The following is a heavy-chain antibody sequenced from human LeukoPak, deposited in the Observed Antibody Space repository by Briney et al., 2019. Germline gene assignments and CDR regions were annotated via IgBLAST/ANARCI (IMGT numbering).Heavy chain of an antibody. V-gene: IGHV3-9*01. D-gene: IGHD1-26*01. Sequence: GGSLRLSCAASGFTFDDYAMHWVRQAPGKGLEWVSGISWNSGSIGYADSVKGRFTISRDNAKNSLYLQMNSLRAEDTALYYCAKCVGRYSGSCYTGWGQGTLVTVSS. J-gene: IGHJ4*02. CDR3: AKCVGRYSGSCYTG. CDR2: ISWNSGSI. CDR1: GFTFDDYA.